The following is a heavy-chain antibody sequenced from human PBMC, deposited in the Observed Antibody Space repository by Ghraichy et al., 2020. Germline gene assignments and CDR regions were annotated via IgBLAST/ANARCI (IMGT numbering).Heavy chain of an antibody. CDR3: ARYDTQIGWFDP. Sequence: GGSLRLSWAVSGFTFSSYSMNWVRQSPGKGLEWVSYISGSSGTMYYADSVNGRFIISRDNAKNSLYLQMNSLRAEDTAVYYCARYDTQIGWFDPWGQGTLVTVSS. V-gene: IGHV3-48*04. J-gene: IGHJ5*02. CDR2: ISGSSGTM. CDR1: GFTFSSYS. D-gene: IGHD3-16*01.